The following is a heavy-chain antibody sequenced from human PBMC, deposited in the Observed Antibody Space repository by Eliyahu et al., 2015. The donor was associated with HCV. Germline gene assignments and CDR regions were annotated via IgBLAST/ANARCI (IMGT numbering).Heavy chain of an antibody. Sequence: EVKKPGSSVKVSCKASGGTFSSYAXSWVRQAPGQGLEWMGGIIPIFGTANYAQKFQGRVTITADESTSTADMELSSLRSEDTAVYXCAKESSEGGVVPAASFAYWGQGTLVTVSS. CDR2: IIPIFGTA. CDR3: AKESSEGGVVPAASFAY. J-gene: IGHJ4*02. V-gene: IGHV1-69*01. D-gene: IGHD2-2*01. CDR1: GGTFSSYA.